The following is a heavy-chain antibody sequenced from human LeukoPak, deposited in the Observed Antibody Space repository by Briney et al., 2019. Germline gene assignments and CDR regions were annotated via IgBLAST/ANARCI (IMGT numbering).Heavy chain of an antibody. D-gene: IGHD3-16*01. CDR1: GGTFSYSA. J-gene: IGHJ5*02. V-gene: IGHV1-69*13. Sequence: SVKVSCKASGGTFSYSAISWLRQAPGQGLEWMGEILPVYGAAHSAQRFQGRLTLTADDSTGTGYMELRSLRSEDTALYYCALGGHPGWFDPWGQGTLVTVSS. CDR2: ILPVYGAA. CDR3: ALGGHPGWFDP.